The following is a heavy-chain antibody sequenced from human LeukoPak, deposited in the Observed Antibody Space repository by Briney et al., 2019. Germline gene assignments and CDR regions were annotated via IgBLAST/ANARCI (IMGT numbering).Heavy chain of an antibody. J-gene: IGHJ5*02. D-gene: IGHD4-17*01. Sequence: SETLSLTCTVSGGSISSYYWSWIRQPPGKGLEWIGYIYYSGSTNYNPSLKSRVTISVDKSKNQFSLKLSSVTAADTAVYYCARATRRWFDPWGQGTLVTVSS. V-gene: IGHV4-59*01. CDR3: ARATRRWFDP. CDR2: IYYSGST. CDR1: GGSISSYY.